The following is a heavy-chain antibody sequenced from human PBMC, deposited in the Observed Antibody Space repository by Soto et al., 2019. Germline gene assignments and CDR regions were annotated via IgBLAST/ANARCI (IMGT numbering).Heavy chain of an antibody. CDR3: ARGWDANS. CDR2: IYNSVIT. V-gene: IGHV4-61*01. CDR1: GASVRSGNQY. J-gene: IGHJ4*02. Sequence: PSETLSLTCTVSGASVRSGNQYWSWIRQPPGKRLEWIGFIYNSVITNYSPSLKSRVSISADTSRNQFSLKMSSVTAADTAVYYCARGWDANSWGQGALVTVSS. D-gene: IGHD6-19*01.